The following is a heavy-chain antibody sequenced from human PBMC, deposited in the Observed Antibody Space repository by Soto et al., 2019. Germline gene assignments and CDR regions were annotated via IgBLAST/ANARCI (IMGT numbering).Heavy chain of an antibody. Sequence: ASVKVSCKASGYTFTGYYMHWVRQAPGQGLEWMGWINPNSGGTNYAQKFQGWVTMTRDTSISTAYMELSRLRSDDTAVYYCAREGRCTNGVCYFPADSYYYYGMDVWGQGTTVTVSS. J-gene: IGHJ6*02. CDR2: INPNSGGT. CDR1: GYTFTGYY. D-gene: IGHD2-8*01. CDR3: AREGRCTNGVCYFPADSYYYYGMDV. V-gene: IGHV1-2*04.